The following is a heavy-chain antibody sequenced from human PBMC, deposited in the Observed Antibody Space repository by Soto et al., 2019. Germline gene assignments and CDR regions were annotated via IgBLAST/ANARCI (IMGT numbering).Heavy chain of an antibody. CDR2: ISWNSGSI. Sequence: PGGSLRLSCAASGFTFDDYAMHWVRQAPGKGLEWVSGISWNSGSIGYADSVKGRFTISRDNAKNSLYLQMNSLRAEDTALYYCAKENIAVAGTSRFDYWGQGTLVTVSS. D-gene: IGHD6-19*01. J-gene: IGHJ4*02. CDR1: GFTFDDYA. CDR3: AKENIAVAGTSRFDY. V-gene: IGHV3-9*01.